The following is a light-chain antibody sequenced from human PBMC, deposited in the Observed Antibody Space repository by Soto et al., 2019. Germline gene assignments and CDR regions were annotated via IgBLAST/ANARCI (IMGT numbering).Light chain of an antibody. J-gene: IGKJ3*01. V-gene: IGKV3-20*01. CDR2: AAS. Sequence: DIVLTQSPGTLSLSPGERATLSCRASQSINSRYLAWYQQKPGQAPRLLIYAASSRATSIPDRFSGSGSGTDFTLTISRLEPEDFAVYYCQQFGSSPGFTFGPGTKVDIK. CDR1: QSINSRY. CDR3: QQFGSSPGFT.